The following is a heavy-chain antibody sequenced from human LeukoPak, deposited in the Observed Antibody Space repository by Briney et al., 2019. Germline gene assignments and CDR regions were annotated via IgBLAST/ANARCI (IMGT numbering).Heavy chain of an antibody. D-gene: IGHD3-10*01. V-gene: IGHV3-48*01. Sequence: GGSLRLSCAASGFTFSSYSMNWVRQAPGKGLEWVSYISSSSSTIHYADSVKGRFTISRDNAKNSLYLQMNSLRAEDTAVYYCARDRGSTGGLDYWGQGTLVTVSS. CDR3: ARDRGSTGGLDY. J-gene: IGHJ4*02. CDR2: ISSSSSTI. CDR1: GFTFSSYS.